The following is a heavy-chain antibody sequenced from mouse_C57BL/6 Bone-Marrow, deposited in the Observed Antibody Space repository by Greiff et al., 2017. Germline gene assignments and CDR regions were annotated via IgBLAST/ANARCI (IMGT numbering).Heavy chain of an antibody. CDR3: TTDYGYGRYAMDY. J-gene: IGHJ4*01. D-gene: IGHD2-2*01. V-gene: IGHV14-4*01. CDR1: GFNIKDDY. Sequence: EVKLQESGAELVRPGASVKLSCTASGFNIKDDYMHWVKQRPEQGLEWIGWIDPENGDTEYASKFQGKATITADTSSNTAYLQLSSLTSEDTAVYYCTTDYGYGRYAMDYWGQGTSVTVSS. CDR2: IDPENGDT.